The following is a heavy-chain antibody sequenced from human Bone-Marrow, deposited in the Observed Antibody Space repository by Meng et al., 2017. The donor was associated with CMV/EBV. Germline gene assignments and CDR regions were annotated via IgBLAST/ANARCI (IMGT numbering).Heavy chain of an antibody. CDR3: ARGKGRPTY. CDR2: SSTTSSYI. Sequence: GESLKISCAASGFTFSAFSMNWVRQAPGKGLEWGSSSSTTSSYIYYADSVKGRFNLPRDNAKNSLYLQMNSLRAEDTAVYYCARGKGRPTYWGQGTLVTVSS. CDR1: GFTFSAFS. V-gene: IGHV3-21*01. J-gene: IGHJ4*02.